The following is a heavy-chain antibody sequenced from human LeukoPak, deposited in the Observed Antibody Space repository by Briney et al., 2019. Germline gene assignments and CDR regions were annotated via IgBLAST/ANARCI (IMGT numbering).Heavy chain of an antibody. D-gene: IGHD3-22*01. Sequence: SVKVSCKASGGTFSSYAISWVRQAPGQGLEWLGRIIPILGIANYAQKFQGRVTITADKSTSTAYMELSSLRSEDTAVYYCARGGYYDSSGYYYYYFDYWGQGTLVTVSS. CDR1: GGTFSSYA. V-gene: IGHV1-69*04. CDR3: ARGGYYDSSGYYYYYFDY. J-gene: IGHJ4*02. CDR2: IIPILGIA.